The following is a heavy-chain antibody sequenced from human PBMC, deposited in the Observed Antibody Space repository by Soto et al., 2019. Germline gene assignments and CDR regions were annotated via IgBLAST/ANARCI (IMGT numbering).Heavy chain of an antibody. J-gene: IGHJ3*02. Sequence: GGSLRLSCAASGFTFSSYAMSWVRQAPGKGLEWVSAISGSGGSTYYADSVKGRFTISRDNSKNTLYLQMNSLRAEDTAVYYCAKDIRVITFGGVIVIGAFDIWGQGTMVTVSS. CDR2: ISGSGGST. CDR3: AKDIRVITFGGVIVIGAFDI. CDR1: GFTFSSYA. D-gene: IGHD3-16*02. V-gene: IGHV3-23*01.